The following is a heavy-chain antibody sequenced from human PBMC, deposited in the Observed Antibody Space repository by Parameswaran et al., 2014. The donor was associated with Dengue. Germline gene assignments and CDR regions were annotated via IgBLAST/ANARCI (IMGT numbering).Heavy chain of an antibody. D-gene: IGHD3-16*01. Sequence: VRQMPGKGLEWMGIIYPVDSDYRYSPSFQGHVTISADKSITTAYLQWSSLKASDTAIYYCATGTWPGGFAYWGQGTQVTVSS. CDR2: IYPVDSDY. V-gene: IGHV5-51*01. CDR3: ATGTWPGGFAY. J-gene: IGHJ4*02.